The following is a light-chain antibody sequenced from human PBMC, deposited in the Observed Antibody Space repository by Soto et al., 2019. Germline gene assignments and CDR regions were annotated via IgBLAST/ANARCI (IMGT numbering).Light chain of an antibody. V-gene: IGLV2-14*01. CDR2: EVS. Sequence: QSVLTQPASVSGSPGQSITISCTGTSSDVGGYNYVSWYQQHPGKAPKLMIYEVSNRPSGVSNRFSGSKSGNTASLTISGLQAEGEADYYCSSYTSSSPWVFGGGTKLTVL. CDR1: SSDVGGYNY. CDR3: SSYTSSSPWV. J-gene: IGLJ3*02.